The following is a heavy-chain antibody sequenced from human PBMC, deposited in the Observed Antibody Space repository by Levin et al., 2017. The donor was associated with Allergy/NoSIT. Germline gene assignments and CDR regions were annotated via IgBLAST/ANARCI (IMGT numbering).Heavy chain of an antibody. V-gene: IGHV3-21*01. CDR1: GFTFSSYS. CDR3: ASTETYYDFWSGYFKYNWFDP. CDR2: ISSSSSYI. Sequence: GESLKISCAASGFTFSSYSMNWVRQAPGKGLEWVSSISSSSSYIYYADSVKGRFTISRDNAKNSLYLQMNSLRAEDTAVYYCASTETYYDFWSGYFKYNWFDPWGQGTLVTVSS. J-gene: IGHJ5*02. D-gene: IGHD3-3*01.